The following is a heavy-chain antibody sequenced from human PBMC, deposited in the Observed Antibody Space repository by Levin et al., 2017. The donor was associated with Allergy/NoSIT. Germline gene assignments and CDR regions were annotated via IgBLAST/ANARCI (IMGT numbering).Heavy chain of an antibody. D-gene: IGHD6-13*01. V-gene: IGHV3-20*01. CDR3: ARHVDPSSLAAALY. CDR2: INWNGGST. Sequence: GGSLRLSCAASGFTFDDYGMSWVRQAPGKGLEWVSGINWNGGSTGYADSVKGRFTISRDNAKNSLYLQMNSLRAEDTALYHCARHVDPSSLAAALYWGQGTLVTVSS. CDR1: GFTFDDYG. J-gene: IGHJ4*02.